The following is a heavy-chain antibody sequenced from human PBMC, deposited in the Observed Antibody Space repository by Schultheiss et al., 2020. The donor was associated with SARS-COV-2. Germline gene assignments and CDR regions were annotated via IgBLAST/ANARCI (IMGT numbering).Heavy chain of an antibody. J-gene: IGHJ6*02. Sequence: GGSLRLSCAASGFTFSSYGMHWVRQAPGKGLEWVAVIWYDGSNKYYADSVKGRFTISRDNSKNTLYLQMNSLRAEDTAVYYCARPVEQLKKYGMDVWGQGTTVTVSS. D-gene: IGHD6-13*01. CDR3: ARPVEQLKKYGMDV. CDR1: GFTFSSYG. V-gene: IGHV3-33*01. CDR2: IWYDGSNK.